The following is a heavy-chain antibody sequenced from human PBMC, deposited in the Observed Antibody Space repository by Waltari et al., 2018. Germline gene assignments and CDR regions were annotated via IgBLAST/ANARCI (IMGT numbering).Heavy chain of an antibody. D-gene: IGHD3-22*01. CDR3: ARFYYDSSGYYYYYGMDV. Sequence: QVQLQESGPGLVKPSETLSLTCTVSGGSISSYYWSWIRQPPGKGLEWIGYIYDSGSTNYNPSLKSRVTISVDTSKNQFSLKLSSVTAADTAVYYCARFYYDSSGYYYYYGMDVWGQGTTVTVSS. V-gene: IGHV4-59*01. CDR1: GGSISSYY. CDR2: IYDSGST. J-gene: IGHJ6*02.